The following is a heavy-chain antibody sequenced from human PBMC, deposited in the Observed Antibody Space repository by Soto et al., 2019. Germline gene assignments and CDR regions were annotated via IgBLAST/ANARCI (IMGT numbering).Heavy chain of an antibody. D-gene: IGHD3-9*01. V-gene: IGHV4-61*01. J-gene: IGHJ6*02. CDR3: AREYYDILTGKSGMDV. CDR2: IYYSGNT. CDR1: GGSISSSSHH. Sequence: PSETLSLTCTVSGGSISSSSHHWVWIRQPPGKGLEWIGYIYYSGNTNHNPSLKSRVTISVDTSKNQFSLKLSSVTAADTAVYYCAREYYDILTGKSGMDVWGQGTTVTVSS.